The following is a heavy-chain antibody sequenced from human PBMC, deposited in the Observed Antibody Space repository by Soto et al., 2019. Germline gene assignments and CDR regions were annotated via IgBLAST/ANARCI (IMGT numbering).Heavy chain of an antibody. Sequence: PNSGGTKYGQKFQGRVTMTRDTSISTAYMELSRLTSDDTAVYSCARDSNYDAFDYWGQGTLVTVSS. CDR3: ARDSNYDAFDY. J-gene: IGHJ4*02. CDR2: PNSGGT. V-gene: IGHV1-2*02. D-gene: IGHD4-4*01.